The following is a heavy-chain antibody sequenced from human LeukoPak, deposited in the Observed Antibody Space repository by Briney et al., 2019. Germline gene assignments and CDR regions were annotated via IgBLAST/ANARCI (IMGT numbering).Heavy chain of an antibody. CDR3: ARGGYDSSGLTQYFQQ. Sequence: SETLSLTCTVSGGSIRSSSYFWGWIRQPPGKGLEWIGSIYYSGSTYYNPSLKSRVTISVDTSKNQFSLQLNSVTPEDTAVYYCARGGYDSSGLTQYFQQWGQGTLVIVSS. CDR2: IYYSGST. D-gene: IGHD3-22*01. CDR1: GGSIRSSSYF. V-gene: IGHV4-39*01. J-gene: IGHJ1*01.